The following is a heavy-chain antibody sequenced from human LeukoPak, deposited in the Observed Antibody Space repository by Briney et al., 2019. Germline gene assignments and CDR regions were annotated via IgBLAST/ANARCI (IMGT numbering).Heavy chain of an antibody. Sequence: PSETLSLTCTVSGGSITSGGFCWSWIRQHPGKGLEWIGHIYYSGNTYYNPSLKSRVLMSVDTSKNQFSLKLSSVTAADTAVYYCARGKVVVPAAGAFDIWGQGTMVTVSS. CDR2: IYYSGNT. J-gene: IGHJ3*02. D-gene: IGHD2-2*01. CDR1: GGSITSGGFC. CDR3: ARGKVVVPAAGAFDI. V-gene: IGHV4-31*03.